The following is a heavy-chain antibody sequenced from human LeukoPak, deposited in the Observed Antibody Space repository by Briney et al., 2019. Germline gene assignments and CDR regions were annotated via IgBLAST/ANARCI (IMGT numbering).Heavy chain of an antibody. CDR1: GFTFSNSW. J-gene: IGHJ3*02. CDR3: AKTFYDYVWGSLDAFHI. V-gene: IGHV3-74*01. Sequence: GGSLRLSCVASGFTFSNSWMHWVRQAPGRGLVWVSRIDRVGGSATYADSVKGRFAISRDNAKNTLYLQMNSLRAEDTAVYYCAKTFYDYVWGSLDAFHIWGQGTMVTVSS. D-gene: IGHD3-16*01. CDR2: IDRVGGSA.